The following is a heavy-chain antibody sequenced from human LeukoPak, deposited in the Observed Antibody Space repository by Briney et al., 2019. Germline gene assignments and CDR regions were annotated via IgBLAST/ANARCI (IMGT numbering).Heavy chain of an antibody. D-gene: IGHD6-25*01. CDR1: GFTFSSFW. Sequence: GGSLRLSCAASGFTFSSFWMYWVRQAPGKGLVWVSRINSDGGSTTYADSVRGRFTISRDNAKNSLYLQMNSLTVEDTAVYYCARSNLAAFDSWGQGTLVTVSS. CDR3: ARSNLAAFDS. J-gene: IGHJ4*02. CDR2: INSDGGST. V-gene: IGHV3-74*01.